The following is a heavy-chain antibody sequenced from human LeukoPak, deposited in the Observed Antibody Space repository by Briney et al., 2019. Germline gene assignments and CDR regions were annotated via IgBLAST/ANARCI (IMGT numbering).Heavy chain of an antibody. CDR3: ARRGLRRYYDSSGYYSFDY. CDR2: INHSGST. Sequence: SETLSLTCAVYGGSFSGYYWSWIRQPPGKGLEWIGEINHSGSTNYNPSLKSRVTISVDTSKNQFSLKLSSVTAADTAVYYCARRGLRRYYDSSGYYSFDYWGQGTLVTVSS. D-gene: IGHD3-22*01. J-gene: IGHJ4*02. V-gene: IGHV4-34*01. CDR1: GGSFSGYY.